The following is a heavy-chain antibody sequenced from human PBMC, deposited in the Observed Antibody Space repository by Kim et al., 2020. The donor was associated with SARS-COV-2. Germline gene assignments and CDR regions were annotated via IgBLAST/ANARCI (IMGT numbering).Heavy chain of an antibody. D-gene: IGHD2-21*01. CDR3: ARGGLYCGGDCFDY. J-gene: IGHJ4*02. Sequence: GGSLRLSCAASGFTFSSYAMSWVRQAPGKGLEWVANIKHDGSEKYYVDSVKGRFTISRDNSKNSLYLQMNSLRAEDTAVYYCARGGLYCGGDCFDYWGQGTLVTVSS. V-gene: IGHV3-7*01. CDR1: GFTFSSYA. CDR2: IKHDGSEK.